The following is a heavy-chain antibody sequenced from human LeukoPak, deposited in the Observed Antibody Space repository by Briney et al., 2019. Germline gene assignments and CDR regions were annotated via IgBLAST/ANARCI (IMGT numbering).Heavy chain of an antibody. CDR1: GFTFSSYE. CDR2: ISSSGSTI. Sequence: GGSLRLSCAASGFTFSSYEMNWVRQAPGKGLEWVSYISSSGSTIYYADSVKGRFTISRDNAKNSLYLQMNSLRAEDTAVYYCARVSPNGSGSYTYYYYYYGMDVWGQGTTVTVSS. V-gene: IGHV3-48*03. J-gene: IGHJ6*02. D-gene: IGHD3-10*01. CDR3: ARVSPNGSGSYTYYYYYYGMDV.